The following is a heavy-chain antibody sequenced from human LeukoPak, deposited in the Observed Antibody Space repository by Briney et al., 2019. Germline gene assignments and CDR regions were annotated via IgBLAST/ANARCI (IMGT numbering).Heavy chain of an antibody. D-gene: IGHD1-7*01. J-gene: IGHJ6*03. CDR2: SNPSGGST. CDR1: GYTFTSFY. Sequence: ASVKVSCKASGYTFTSFYMHWVRQAPGQGLEWMGRSNPSGGSTSYAQKFQGRVTMTRDTSTSTVYMELSSLRSEDTAVYYCARGGLELRSYYYYYMDVWGKGTSVTVSS. V-gene: IGHV1-46*03. CDR3: ARGGLELRSYYYYYMDV.